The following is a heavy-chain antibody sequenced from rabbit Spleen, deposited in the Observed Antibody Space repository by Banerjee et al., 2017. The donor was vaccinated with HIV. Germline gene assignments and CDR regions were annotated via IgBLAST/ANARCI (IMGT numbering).Heavy chain of an antibody. J-gene: IGHJ4*01. CDR2: IAGSSSGFT. Sequence: QSLEESGGDLVKPGASLTLTCTASGFSFSSSYWICWVRQAPGKGLEWISCIAGSSSGFTYSATWARGRFTCSKTSSTTVTLQMTSLTAADTATYFCARDLTGVIGWNFKLWGPGTLVTVS. D-gene: IGHD1-1*01. CDR3: ARDLTGVIGWNFKL. CDR1: GFSFSSSYW. V-gene: IGHV1S40*01.